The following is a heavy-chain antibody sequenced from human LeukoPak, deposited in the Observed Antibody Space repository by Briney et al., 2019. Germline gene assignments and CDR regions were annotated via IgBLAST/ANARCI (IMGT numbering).Heavy chain of an antibody. CDR2: IWYDASNQ. V-gene: IGHV3-33*01. Sequence: GGSLRLSCAASGFDFRSYGMHWVRQAPGKGPEWVAIIWYDASNQYYADSVKGRFTISRDNSKNTLYLQLSSLRAEDTAVYYCARDRGDCSGGSCYSDYFDYWGQGTLVTVSS. D-gene: IGHD2-15*01. J-gene: IGHJ4*02. CDR3: ARDRGDCSGGSCYSDYFDY. CDR1: GFDFRSYG.